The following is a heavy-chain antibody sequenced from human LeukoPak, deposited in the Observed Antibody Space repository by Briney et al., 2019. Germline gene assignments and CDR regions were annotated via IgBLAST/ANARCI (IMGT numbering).Heavy chain of an antibody. CDR2: IYTSGST. J-gene: IGHJ6*03. V-gene: IGHV4-4*07. CDR3: ARENTIFGVVIMGYYYYYMDV. Sequence: SETLSLTCTVSGGSISSYYWSWIRQPAGKGLEWIGRIYTSGSTNYNPSLKSRVTMSVDTSKNQFSLKLSSVTAADTAVYYCARENTIFGVVIMGYYYYYMDVWGKGTTVTVSS. D-gene: IGHD3-3*01. CDR1: GGSISSYY.